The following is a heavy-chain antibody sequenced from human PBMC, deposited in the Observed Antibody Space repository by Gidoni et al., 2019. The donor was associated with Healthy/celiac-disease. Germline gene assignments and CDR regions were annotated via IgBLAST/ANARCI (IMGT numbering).Heavy chain of an antibody. V-gene: IGHV4-61*02. Sequence: QVQLQESGPGLVKPSQTLSLTCTVSGGSISSGSYSWSWIRTPAGKGLEWMGRIYTSGSTNYNPSLKSRVTISVDTSKNQFSLKLSSVTAADTAVYYCARGRYYGSGSYFPTPYYGMDVWGQGTTVTVSS. CDR2: IYTSGST. D-gene: IGHD3-10*01. CDR3: ARGRYYGSGSYFPTPYYGMDV. CDR1: GGSISSGSYS. J-gene: IGHJ6*02.